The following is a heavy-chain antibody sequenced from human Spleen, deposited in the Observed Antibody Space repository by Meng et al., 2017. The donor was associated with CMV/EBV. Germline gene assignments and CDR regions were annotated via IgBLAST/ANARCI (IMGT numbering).Heavy chain of an antibody. CDR2: IYHTGDT. J-gene: IGHJ5*02. D-gene: IGHD6-19*01. Sequence: SETLSLTCTVSGDAISTADNYWSWIRQPPGKGLEWIGYIYHTGDTHYNPSFKSRLSISIDTSKNQFSLKLSSVTAADTAVYYCARVGIAVAGTGWLDPWGQGTLVTVSS. V-gene: IGHV4-30-4*08. CDR3: ARVGIAVAGTGWLDP. CDR1: GDAISTADNY.